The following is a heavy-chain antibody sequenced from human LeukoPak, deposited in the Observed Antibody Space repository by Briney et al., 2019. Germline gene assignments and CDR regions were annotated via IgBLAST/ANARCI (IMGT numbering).Heavy chain of an antibody. CDR2: IYTSGST. V-gene: IGHV4-4*07. CDR3: AAATYYYDSSGYYYRKPFDY. J-gene: IGHJ4*02. D-gene: IGHD3-22*01. CDR1: GGSISSYY. Sequence: SETLSLTCTASGGSISSYYWSWIRQPAGKGLEWIGRIYTSGSTNYNPSLKSRVTMSVGTSKNQFSLKLSSVTAADTAVYYCAAATYYYDSSGYYYRKPFDYWGQGTLVTVSS.